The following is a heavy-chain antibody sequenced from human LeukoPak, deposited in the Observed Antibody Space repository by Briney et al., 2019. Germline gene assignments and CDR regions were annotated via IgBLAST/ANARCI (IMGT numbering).Heavy chain of an antibody. CDR1: GFIFSNYA. V-gene: IGHV3-23*01. CDR3: ARDGYDYGDYVASVRRDN. Sequence: GGSLRLSCAASGFIFSNYALAWVRQAPGKGLEWVSGISRIGGSTHYADSVKGRFTISRDNSKNILYLQMNSLRAEDTAVYYCARDGYDYGDYVASVRRDNWGQGTLVTVSS. J-gene: IGHJ4*02. D-gene: IGHD4-17*01. CDR2: ISRIGGST.